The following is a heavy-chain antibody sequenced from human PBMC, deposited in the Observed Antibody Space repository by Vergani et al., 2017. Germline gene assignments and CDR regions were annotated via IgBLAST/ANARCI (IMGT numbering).Heavy chain of an antibody. CDR1: GFTFSSYG. J-gene: IGHJ6*03. CDR2: ILYDGSNK. CDR3: AKGTNVGYYYDYMDV. Sequence: QVQLVESGGGVVQPGRSLRLSCAASGFTFSSYGLHWVRQSPGKGLEWVAVILYDGSNKYYADSVKGRFTISRDNSKNTLYLRMNSLRAEDTAVYYCAKGTNVGYYYDYMDVWGKGTTVTVSS. V-gene: IGHV3-30*18.